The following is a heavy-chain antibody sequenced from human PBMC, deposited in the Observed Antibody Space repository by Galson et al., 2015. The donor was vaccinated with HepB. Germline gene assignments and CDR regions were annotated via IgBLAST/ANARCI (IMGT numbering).Heavy chain of an antibody. CDR1: GYTFTAYY. D-gene: IGHD2-2*01. CDR3: ARGTTSGTSLPPFDP. V-gene: IGHV1-2*06. J-gene: IGHJ5*02. Sequence: SVKVSCKASGYTFTAYYMHWVRQAPGQGLEWMGRIHPNSGGTNYAQDFQGRVTMTRDTSTNTVYMELKKLRSDDTAVYYCARGTTSGTSLPPFDPWGQGTLVTVSS. CDR2: IHPNSGGT.